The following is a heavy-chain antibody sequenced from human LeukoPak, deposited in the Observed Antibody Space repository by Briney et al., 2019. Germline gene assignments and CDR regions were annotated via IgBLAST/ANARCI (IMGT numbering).Heavy chain of an antibody. CDR3: ARDLSYFDY. CDR2: IRQDGSSK. J-gene: IGHJ4*02. CDR1: GFTFSTSW. V-gene: IGHV3-7*01. Sequence: GGSLRLSCVASGFTFSTSWMTWVRQAPGKGLEWVANIRQDGSSKYYVDSVKGRFTISRDNAKNSLYLQMNSLRVEDTAVYYCARDLSYFDYWGRGALVTVSS.